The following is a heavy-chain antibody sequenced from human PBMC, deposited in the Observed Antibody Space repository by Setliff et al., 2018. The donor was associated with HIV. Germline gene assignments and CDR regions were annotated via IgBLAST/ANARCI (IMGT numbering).Heavy chain of an antibody. D-gene: IGHD5-18*01. J-gene: IGHJ6*03. V-gene: IGHV1-18*01. CDR1: GYSFNKYI. CDR2: ISTYNADT. CDR3: AREDTAPPDYYYSYMDV. Sequence: ASVKVSCKASGYSFNKYIMHWVRQAPGQRLEWMGWISTYNADTNYAQNLQGRVTMTTDTSTSTAYMELRSLRSDDTAVYYCAREDTAPPDYYYSYMDVWGKGTTVTVSS.